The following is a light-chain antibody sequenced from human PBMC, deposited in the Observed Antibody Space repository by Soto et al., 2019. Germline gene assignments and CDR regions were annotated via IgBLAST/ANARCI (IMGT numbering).Light chain of an antibody. J-gene: IGKJ2*01. CDR1: QSVSSSY. V-gene: IGKV3-20*01. CDR3: QQYGSSPFT. CDR2: GAS. Sequence: EIVLTQSPGTLSLSPGERATLSCRASQSVSSSYLAWYQQKPGQAPRLLIYGASSRATGIPDRFRGSGSGTDFTLIISRLEPEDFAVYYCQQYGSSPFTFGLGTKLEIK.